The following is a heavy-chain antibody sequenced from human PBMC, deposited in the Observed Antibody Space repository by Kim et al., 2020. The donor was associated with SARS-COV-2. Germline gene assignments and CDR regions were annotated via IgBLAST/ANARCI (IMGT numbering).Heavy chain of an antibody. Sequence: GGSLRLSCAASGFTFSSYAMHWVRQAPGKGLEWVADISYDGSNKYYADSVKGRFTISRDNSKNTLYLQMNSLRAEDTAVYYCARDRRKYYYGSGSYRALSGDDGAGDVSGQGTPGTASS. V-gene: IGHV3-30*04. CDR1: GFTFSSYA. D-gene: IGHD3-10*01. CDR3: ARDRRKYYYGSGSYRALSGDDGAGDV. CDR2: ISYDGSNK. J-gene: IGHJ6*02.